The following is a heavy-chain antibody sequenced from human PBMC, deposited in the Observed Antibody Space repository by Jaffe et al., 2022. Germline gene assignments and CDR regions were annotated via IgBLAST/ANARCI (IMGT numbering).Heavy chain of an antibody. J-gene: IGHJ6*03. CDR2: IYYSGST. CDR3: ARLAGYSSGWSAYYYYYMDV. D-gene: IGHD6-19*01. CDR1: GGSMSSSSYY. Sequence: QLQLQESGPGLVKPSETLSLTCTVSGGSMSSSSYYWAWIRQPPGKGLEWIGSIYYSGSTYSNPSLKSRVTISVDTSKNQFSLKLSSVTAADTAVYYCARLAGYSSGWSAYYYYYMDVWGKGTTVTVSS. V-gene: IGHV4-39*01.